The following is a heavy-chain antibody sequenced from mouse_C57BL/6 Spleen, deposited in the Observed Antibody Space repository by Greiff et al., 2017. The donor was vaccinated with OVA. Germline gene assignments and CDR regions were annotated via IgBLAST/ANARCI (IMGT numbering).Heavy chain of an antibody. D-gene: IGHD2-1*01. CDR2: IGSGGST. CDR1: GFSLTSYG. Sequence: QVQLQQSGPGLVQPSQSLSITCTVSGFSLTSYGVHWVRQSPGKGLEWLGVIGSGGSTDYNAAFISRLSIIKDYSKSQVFFKMNSLQAYDTAIYYCARNYGNYFDYWGQGTTLTVSS. J-gene: IGHJ2*01. CDR3: ARNYGNYFDY. V-gene: IGHV2-2*01.